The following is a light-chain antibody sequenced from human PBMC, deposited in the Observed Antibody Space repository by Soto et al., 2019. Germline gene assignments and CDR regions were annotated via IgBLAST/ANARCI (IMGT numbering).Light chain of an antibody. Sequence: DIQMTQSPSALSASVGDRVTISCRSSQHIATYLNWYQQKPGKAPKLLIYTASNLQSGVPSRFSGSGSGTDFTLTISSLQPEDFATYSCQQSSSTPTFGPGTKVDMK. V-gene: IGKV1-39*01. CDR1: QHIATY. CDR2: TAS. CDR3: QQSSSTPT. J-gene: IGKJ3*01.